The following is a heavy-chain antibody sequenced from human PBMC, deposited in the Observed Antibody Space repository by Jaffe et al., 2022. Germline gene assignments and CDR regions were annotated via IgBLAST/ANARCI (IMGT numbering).Heavy chain of an antibody. CDR2: IYTSGST. Sequence: QVQLQESGPGLVKPSQTLSLTCTVSGGSISSGSYYWSWIRQPAGKGLEWIGRIYTSGSTNYNPSLKSRVTISVDTSKNQFSLKLSSVTAADTAVYYCARGKVRYFDWLESPHFDYWGQGTLVTVSS. D-gene: IGHD3-9*01. CDR3: ARGKVRYFDWLESPHFDY. J-gene: IGHJ4*02. CDR1: GGSISSGSYY. V-gene: IGHV4-61*02.